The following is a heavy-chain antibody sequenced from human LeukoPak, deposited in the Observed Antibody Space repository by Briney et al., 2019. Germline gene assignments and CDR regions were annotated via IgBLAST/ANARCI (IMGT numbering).Heavy chain of an antibody. J-gene: IGHJ4*02. Sequence: PSETLSLTCSISGGSIGSGGYHWSWIRQHTGKGLEWIGYIYSSGSTYYNPSLKSRVTISVDTSKNQFSLKLTSVTAADTAVYYCARVAAGFDCWGQGTLVTVSS. D-gene: IGHD6-13*01. CDR2: IYSSGST. CDR3: ARVAAGFDC. CDR1: GGSIGSGGYH. V-gene: IGHV4-31*03.